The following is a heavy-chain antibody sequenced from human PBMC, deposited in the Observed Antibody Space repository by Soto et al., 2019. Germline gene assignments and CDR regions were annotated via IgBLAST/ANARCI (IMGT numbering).Heavy chain of an antibody. CDR2: IYYNGKT. CDR3: ARQDPGGYFRH. V-gene: IGHV4-59*08. Sequence: QVQLQESGPGLVKPSETLSLTCTVSGGSINSYYWSWIRQSQGKGLEWIAYIYYNGKTNYNPSLMSRVTLSVDTSKNQFSLSLTSVTAADTAMYYCARQDPGGYFRHWGQGTLVTVSS. J-gene: IGHJ1*01. CDR1: GGSINSYY. D-gene: IGHD3-16*01.